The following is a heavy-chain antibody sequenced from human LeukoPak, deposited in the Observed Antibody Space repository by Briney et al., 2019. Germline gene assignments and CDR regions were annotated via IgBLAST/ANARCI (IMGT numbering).Heavy chain of an antibody. D-gene: IGHD6-13*01. J-gene: IGHJ4*02. Sequence: SVKVSCKASGYTFTSYGISWVRQAPGQGLEWMGGIIPIFGTANYAQKFQGRVTITADESTSTAYMELSSLRSEDTAVYYCARSYPDGSGTPFDYWGQGTLVTVSS. V-gene: IGHV1-69*13. CDR1: GYTFTSYG. CDR3: ARSYPDGSGTPFDY. CDR2: IIPIFGTA.